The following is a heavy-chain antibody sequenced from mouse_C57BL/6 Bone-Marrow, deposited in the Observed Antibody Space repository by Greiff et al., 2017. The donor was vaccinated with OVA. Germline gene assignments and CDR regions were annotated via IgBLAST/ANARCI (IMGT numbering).Heavy chain of an antibody. V-gene: IGHV1-69*01. CDR3: ARSIMADFDY. CDR2: IDPSDSYT. D-gene: IGHD1-1*02. Sequence: VKLQQPGAELVMPGASVKLSCKASGYTFTSYWMHWVKQRPGQGLEWIGEIDPSDSYTNYNQKFKGKSTLTVDKSSSTAYMQLSSLTSEDSAVYYCARSIMADFDYWGQGTTLTVSS. J-gene: IGHJ2*01. CDR1: GYTFTSYW.